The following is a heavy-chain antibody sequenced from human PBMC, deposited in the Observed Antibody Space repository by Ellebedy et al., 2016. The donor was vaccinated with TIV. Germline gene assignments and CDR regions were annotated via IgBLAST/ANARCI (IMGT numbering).Heavy chain of an antibody. CDR1: GFTFSDYY. J-gene: IGHJ4*02. CDR2: ISSSGSTI. V-gene: IGHV3-11*04. D-gene: IGHD3-16*02. CDR3: ARDYRWGVDY. Sequence: GESLKISCAASGFTFSDYYMSWIRQAPGKGLEWVSYISSSGSTIYYADSVKGRFTISRDNGKNSLYLQMNSLRDEDTAVYYCARDYRWGVDYWGQGSLVTVSS.